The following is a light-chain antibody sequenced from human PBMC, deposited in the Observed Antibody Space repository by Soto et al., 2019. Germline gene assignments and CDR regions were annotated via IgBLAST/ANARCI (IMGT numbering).Light chain of an antibody. Sequence: DIQMTQSPSSLSASVGDRVTISCRASQAINNYLAWYQHKPGKVPELLIYAASTLQSGVPSRFSGSGSGTDYTLTISSLQPEDVASYYCLMYHTSLYTVGRGTKLEIK. CDR3: LMYHTSLYT. J-gene: IGKJ2*01. CDR2: AAS. CDR1: QAINNY. V-gene: IGKV1-27*01.